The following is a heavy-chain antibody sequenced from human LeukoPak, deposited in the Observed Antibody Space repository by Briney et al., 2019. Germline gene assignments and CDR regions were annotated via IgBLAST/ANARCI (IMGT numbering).Heavy chain of an antibody. CDR1: GGSISSSNYY. J-gene: IGHJ6*02. CDR2: IYSSGST. V-gene: IGHV4-39*01. D-gene: IGHD2-15*01. Sequence: PSETLSLTCTVSGGSISSSNYYWGWIRQPPGKGLEWIGSIYSSGSTYYNPSLKSRVTISVDTSENQFSLRLSSVTAADTAVYYCVRLLWGYCSGGSCPNSESFYYYYGMDVWGQGTTVTVSS. CDR3: VRLLWGYCSGGSCPNSESFYYYYGMDV.